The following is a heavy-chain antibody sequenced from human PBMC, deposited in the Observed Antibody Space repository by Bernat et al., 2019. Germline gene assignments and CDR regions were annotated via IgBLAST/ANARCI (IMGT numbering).Heavy chain of an antibody. J-gene: IGHJ4*02. CDR1: GFTFSGHG. CDR2: ISYDGSYK. V-gene: IGHV3-30*18. D-gene: IGHD2-2*01. Sequence: QVQLVESGGGLVKPGGSLRLSCAASGFTFSGHGMHWVRQAPGKGLEWVAVISYDGSYKYYIDSVKGRFTISRDNSKDTLYLQMNSLRAEDTAVYYCAKDLSHCSSTSCYSFDFWGQGTLVTVSS. CDR3: AKDLSHCSSTSCYSFDF.